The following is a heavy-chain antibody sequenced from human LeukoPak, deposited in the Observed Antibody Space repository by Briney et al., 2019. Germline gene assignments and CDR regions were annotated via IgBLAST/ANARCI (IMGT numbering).Heavy chain of an antibody. D-gene: IGHD6-13*01. Sequence: SETLSLTCTVSGGSISSYYWSWIRQPPGKGLKWIGYIYHSGSTNYNPSLKSRVTISVDTSKNQFSLKLSSVTAADTAVYYCGGSSWTTDYYYYYMDVWGKGTTVTVSS. CDR2: IYHSGST. V-gene: IGHV4-59*12. J-gene: IGHJ6*03. CDR3: GGSSWTTDYYYYYMDV. CDR1: GGSISSYY.